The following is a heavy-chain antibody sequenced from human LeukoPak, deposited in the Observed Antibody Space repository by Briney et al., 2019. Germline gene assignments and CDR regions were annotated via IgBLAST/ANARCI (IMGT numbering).Heavy chain of an antibody. CDR2: IYYSGST. D-gene: IGHD6-13*01. CDR1: GGSINSGGYY. CDR3: ARLTGIAAAGLDC. Sequence: SETLSLTCTVSGGSINSGGYYWSWIRQPPGKGLEWIGYIYYSGSTNYNPSLKSRVTISVDTSKNQFSLKLSSVTAADTAVYYCARLTGIAAAGLDCWGQGTLVTVSS. V-gene: IGHV4-61*08. J-gene: IGHJ4*02.